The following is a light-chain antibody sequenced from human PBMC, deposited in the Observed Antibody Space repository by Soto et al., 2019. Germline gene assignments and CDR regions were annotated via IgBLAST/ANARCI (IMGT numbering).Light chain of an antibody. V-gene: IGLV1-44*01. Sequence: QLVLTQPPAASGTPGQRVTISCSGGNSNIGGNTVNWYQQFPGTAPKLVIHTDNQRPSGVPDRFSGSRSGTSASLAISGLQSDDEADYYCASWDDSLNGPVFGGGTQLTVL. J-gene: IGLJ2*01. CDR2: TDN. CDR1: NSNIGGNT. CDR3: ASWDDSLNGPV.